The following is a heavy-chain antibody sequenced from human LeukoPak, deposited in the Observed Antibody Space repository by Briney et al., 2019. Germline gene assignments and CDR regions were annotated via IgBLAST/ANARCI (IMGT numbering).Heavy chain of an antibody. V-gene: IGHV3-7*01. CDR2: IKKDGSEK. Sequence: GGSLRLSCAASGFTFSSYWMSWVRQAPGKGLEWVANIKKDGSEKYYVDSVKGRFTISRDNPKNSLYLQMNSLRAEDTAVYYCAGGHVALVYWGQGTLVTVSS. D-gene: IGHD2-15*01. CDR1: GFTFSSYW. CDR3: AGGHVALVY. J-gene: IGHJ4*02.